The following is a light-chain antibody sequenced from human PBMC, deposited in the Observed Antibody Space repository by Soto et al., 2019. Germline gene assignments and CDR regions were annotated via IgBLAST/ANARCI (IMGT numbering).Light chain of an antibody. CDR2: GAS. V-gene: IGKV3D-15*01. Sequence: DIVMTESPATLSVSPGERVTLSCRASQSLTRNVAWYQQRPGQAPRVLIYGASARATDLPARFSGSGSGTDYTLTISSLLSDDFAVYYCQQYDKWPHTFGLGTRL. J-gene: IGKJ2*01. CDR3: QQYDKWPHT. CDR1: QSLTRN.